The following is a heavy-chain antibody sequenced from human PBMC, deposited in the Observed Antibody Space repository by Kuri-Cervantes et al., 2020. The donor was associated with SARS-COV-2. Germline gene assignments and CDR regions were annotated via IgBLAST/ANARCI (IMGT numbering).Heavy chain of an antibody. J-gene: IGHJ6*02. V-gene: IGHV1-24*01. CDR3: ALHYYDSSGYYYAYYYGMDV. CDR2: FDPEDGET. Sequence: ASVKVSCKVSGYTLTELSMHWVRQAPGKGLEWMGGFDPEDGETIYAQKFQGRVTMTEDTSTDTAYMELSSLRSEDTAVYYCALHYYDSSGYYYAYYYGMDVWGQGTTVTVSS. CDR1: GYTLTELS. D-gene: IGHD3-22*01.